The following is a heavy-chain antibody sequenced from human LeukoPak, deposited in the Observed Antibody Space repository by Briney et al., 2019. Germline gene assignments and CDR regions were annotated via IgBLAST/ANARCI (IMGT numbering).Heavy chain of an antibody. V-gene: IGHV4-61*05. Sequence: SETLSLNCTVSGGSINSINYYWGWIRQPPGKGLEWIGYIYYSGSTNYNPSLKSRVTISGDTSKNQFSLQLSSVTAADTAVYYCARHRGSYYYSAFDIWGQGTMVTVSS. CDR2: IYYSGST. J-gene: IGHJ3*02. CDR3: ARHRGSYYYSAFDI. CDR1: GGSINSINYY. D-gene: IGHD1-26*01.